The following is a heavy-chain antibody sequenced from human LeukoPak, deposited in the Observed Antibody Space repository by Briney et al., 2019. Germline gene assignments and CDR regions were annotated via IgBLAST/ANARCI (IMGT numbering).Heavy chain of an antibody. CDR3: ARCISYYYDSSGPPVRHWFDP. J-gene: IGHJ5*02. V-gene: IGHV4-31*03. CDR1: GGSISSGGYY. CDR2: IYYSGST. D-gene: IGHD3-22*01. Sequence: PSETLSLTCTVSGGSISSGGYYWSWIRQHPGKGLEWLGYIYYSGSTYYNPSLKSRVTISVDTSKNQFSLKLSSMTAADTAVYYCARCISYYYDSSGPPVRHWFDPWGQGTLVTVSS.